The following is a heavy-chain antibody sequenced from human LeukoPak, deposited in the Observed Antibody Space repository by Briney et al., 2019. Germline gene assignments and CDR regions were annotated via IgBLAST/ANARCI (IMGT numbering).Heavy chain of an antibody. D-gene: IGHD4-17*01. Sequence: SVKVSCKASGGTFSSYAISWVRQAPGQGLEWMGRIIPILGIANYAQKFQGRVTITADKSTSTVYMELSSLRSEDTAVYYCARDVPSTVTTLGIDYWGQGTLVTVSS. J-gene: IGHJ4*02. CDR2: IIPILGIA. CDR3: ARDVPSTVTTLGIDY. V-gene: IGHV1-69*04. CDR1: GGTFSSYA.